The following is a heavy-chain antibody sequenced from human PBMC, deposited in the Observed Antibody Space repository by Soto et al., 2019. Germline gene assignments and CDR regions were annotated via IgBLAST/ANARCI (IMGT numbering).Heavy chain of an antibody. D-gene: IGHD3-22*01. J-gene: IGHJ4*02. CDR1: GDTFSSYA. CDR3: ARDRNEGYDSSGYYSDY. Sequence: SVKVSFKASGDTFSSYAISWLRQAPGQGLEWMGGIIPIFGTANYAQKFQGRVTITADESTSTAYMELSSLRSEDTAVYYCARDRNEGYDSSGYYSDYWGQGTLVTVSS. CDR2: IIPIFGTA. V-gene: IGHV1-69*13.